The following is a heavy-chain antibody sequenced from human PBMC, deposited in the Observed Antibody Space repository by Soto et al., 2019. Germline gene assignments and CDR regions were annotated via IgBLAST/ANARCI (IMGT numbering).Heavy chain of an antibody. J-gene: IGHJ6*02. Sequence: SETLSLTCAVYGGSFSGYYWSWIRQPPGKGLEWIGEINHSGSTNYNPSLKSRVTISVDTSKNQFSLKLSSVTAADTAVYYCARQPTYYDFWSGYPNYYYYYGMDVWGQGTTVTVSS. CDR2: INHSGST. D-gene: IGHD3-3*01. CDR1: GGSFSGYY. V-gene: IGHV4-34*01. CDR3: ARQPTYYDFWSGYPNYYYYYGMDV.